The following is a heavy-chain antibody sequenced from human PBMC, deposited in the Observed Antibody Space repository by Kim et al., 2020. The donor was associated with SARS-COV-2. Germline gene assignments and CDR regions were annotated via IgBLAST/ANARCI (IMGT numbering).Heavy chain of an antibody. V-gene: IGHV4-34*01. CDR1: GGSFSGHY. D-gene: IGHD2-15*01. J-gene: IGHJ5*02. Sequence: SETRSLTCAVYGGSFSGHYWSWIRQPPGKGLEWSGEINHSGNTNYNPSLKSRVTILVDTSKKHFSLKLSSVTAADTAVYYCARSPLHIVVVVAATRSWFDPWGQGTLVTVSS. CDR3: ARSPLHIVVVVAATRSWFDP. CDR2: INHSGNT.